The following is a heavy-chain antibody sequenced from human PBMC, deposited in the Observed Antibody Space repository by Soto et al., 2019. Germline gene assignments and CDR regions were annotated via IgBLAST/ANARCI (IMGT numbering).Heavy chain of an antibody. J-gene: IGHJ6*02. CDR2: IIPIFGTA. D-gene: IGHD6-19*01. V-gene: IGHV1-69*13. Sequence: ASVKVSCKASGGTFSSYAISWVRQAPGQGLEWMGGIIPIFGTANYAQKFQGRVTITADESTSTAYMELSSLRSEDTAVYYCARDRLRAVAATGGYYYYGMDVWGQGTTVTVSS. CDR3: ARDRLRAVAATGGYYYYGMDV. CDR1: GGTFSSYA.